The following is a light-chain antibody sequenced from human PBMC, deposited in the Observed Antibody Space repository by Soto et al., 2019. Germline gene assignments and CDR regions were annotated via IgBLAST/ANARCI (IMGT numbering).Light chain of an antibody. CDR3: QQYNNWS. Sequence: EIVLTQSPGTLSLCPGQRATLSCRASQSISSSLAWYQQKPGQTPRLLIYAASTRATGIPARFSGSGSGTEFTLTISSLQSEDFAVYYCQQYNNWSFGQGTRLEI. J-gene: IGKJ5*01. V-gene: IGKV3-15*01. CDR2: AAS. CDR1: QSISSS.